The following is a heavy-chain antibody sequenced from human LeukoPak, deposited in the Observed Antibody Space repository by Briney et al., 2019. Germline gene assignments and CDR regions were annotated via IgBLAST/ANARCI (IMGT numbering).Heavy chain of an antibody. J-gene: IGHJ4*02. CDR3: AADRNVSSGSNFDY. D-gene: IGHD3-22*01. V-gene: IGHV1-58*02. CDR1: GFTFTSSA. Sequence: ASVKVSCKASGFTFTSSAMQWVRQARGQRLEWIGWIVVGSGNTNYAQKFQERVTITRDMSTSTAYMELSSLRSEDTAVYYCAADRNVSSGSNFDYWGQGTLVTVSS. CDR2: IVVGSGNT.